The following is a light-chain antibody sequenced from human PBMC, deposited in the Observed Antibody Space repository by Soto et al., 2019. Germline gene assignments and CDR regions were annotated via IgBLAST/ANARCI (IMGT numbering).Light chain of an antibody. CDR1: SSDVGGYNY. V-gene: IGLV2-11*01. J-gene: IGLJ1*01. Sequence: QSVLTQPRSVSGSPGQSVTISCTGTSSDVGGYNYVSWFQQHPGNTPKVMIYDVSKRPSGVPDRFSGSKSGNTASLTISGLQAEDEADYYCCSYAGSPYLFGTGPKVTVL. CDR3: CSYAGSPYL. CDR2: DVS.